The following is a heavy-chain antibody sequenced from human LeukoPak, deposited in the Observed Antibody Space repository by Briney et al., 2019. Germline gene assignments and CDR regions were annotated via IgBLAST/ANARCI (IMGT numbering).Heavy chain of an antibody. CDR3: ARYQGWGPRTFDY. J-gene: IGHJ4*02. Sequence: PSGTLSLTCAVSGGSISSSNWWSGVRQPPGKGLGWIGEIYHSGSTNYNPSLKSRVTISVDKSKNQFSLKLSSVTAADTAVYYCARYQGWGPRTFDYWGQGTLVTVSS. CDR1: GGSISSSNW. D-gene: IGHD2-2*01. V-gene: IGHV4-4*02. CDR2: IYHSGST.